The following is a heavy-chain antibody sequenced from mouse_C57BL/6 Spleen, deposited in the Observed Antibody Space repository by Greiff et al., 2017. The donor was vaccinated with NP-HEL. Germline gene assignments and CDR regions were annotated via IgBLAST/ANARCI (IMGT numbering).Heavy chain of an antibody. Sequence: EVQLQESGPELVKPGASVKIPCKASGYTFTDYNMDWVKQSHGKSLEWIGDINPNNGGTIYNQKFKGKATLTVDKSSSTAYMELRSLTSEDTAVYYCARSPYDYDDGFDYWGQGTTLTVSS. D-gene: IGHD2-4*01. CDR2: INPNNGGT. J-gene: IGHJ2*01. V-gene: IGHV1-18*01. CDR3: ARSPYDYDDGFDY. CDR1: GYTFTDYN.